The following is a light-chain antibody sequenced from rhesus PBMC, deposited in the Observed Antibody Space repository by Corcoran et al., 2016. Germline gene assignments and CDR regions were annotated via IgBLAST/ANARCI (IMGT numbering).Light chain of an antibody. CDR2: DAS. J-gene: IGKJ2*01. V-gene: IGKV1-28*02. CDR1: QGISSY. Sequence: DIQMTQSPSSLSASVGDTVTITCRASQGISSYLNWFQQKPGKAPKLLIYDASSLETGVPSRFGGSGAGTDFTLTITSLQPDDFATYYCQQHDDSPYSFGQGTKVEI. CDR3: QQHDDSPYS.